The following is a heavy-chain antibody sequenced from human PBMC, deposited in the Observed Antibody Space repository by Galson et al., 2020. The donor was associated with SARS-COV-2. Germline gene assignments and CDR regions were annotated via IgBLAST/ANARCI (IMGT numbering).Heavy chain of an antibody. D-gene: IGHD4-17*01. Sequence: SETLSLTCAVYGGSFSGYYWSWIRQPPGKGLEWIGEINHSGSTNYNPSLKSRVTISVDTSKSQFSLKLSSVTAADTAVYYCARSAYGDYQGSRWFFDYWGQGTLVTVSS. CDR1: GGSFSGYY. V-gene: IGHV4-34*01. J-gene: IGHJ4*02. CDR2: INHSGST. CDR3: ARSAYGDYQGSRWFFDY.